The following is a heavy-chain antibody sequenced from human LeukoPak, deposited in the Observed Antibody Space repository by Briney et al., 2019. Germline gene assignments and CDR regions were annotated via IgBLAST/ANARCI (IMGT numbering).Heavy chain of an antibody. CDR2: IYYSGST. V-gene: IGHV4-59*12. J-gene: IGHJ4*02. D-gene: IGHD3-3*01. CDR1: GGSISSYY. Sequence: SETLSLTCTVSGGSISSYYWSWIRQPPGKGLEWIGYIYYSGSTYYNPSLKSRATISVDTSKNQFSLKLSSVTAADTAVYYCASGLRGYSSYYFDYWGQGTLVTVSS. CDR3: ASGLRGYSSYYFDY.